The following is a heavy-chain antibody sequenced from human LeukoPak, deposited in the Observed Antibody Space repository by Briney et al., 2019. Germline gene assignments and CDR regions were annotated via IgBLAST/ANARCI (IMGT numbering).Heavy chain of an antibody. CDR1: GFTLSTYW. D-gene: IGHD3-22*01. CDR2: IHPEGRAK. Sequence: ERTLRLSCGASGFTLSTYWMALVRQAPGQGLEWVANIHPEGRAKFYVDSVKGRFTISRDNAKNSLYLQMNSLRDEDTAVYYCASSHDSSGNDWGQGTRVTVSS. CDR3: ASSHDSSGND. V-gene: IGHV3-7*01. J-gene: IGHJ4*02.